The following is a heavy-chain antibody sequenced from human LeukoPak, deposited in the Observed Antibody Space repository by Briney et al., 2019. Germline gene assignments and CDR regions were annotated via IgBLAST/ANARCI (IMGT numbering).Heavy chain of an antibody. CDR1: GGSISSSSYY. CDR3: ATHRNYYDSSGYAFDY. Sequence: SETLSLTCTVSGGSISSSSYYWGWIRQPPGKGLEWIGSIYYSGSTYYNPSLKSRVTISVDTSKNQFSLKLSSVTAADTAVYYCATHRNYYDSSGYAFDYWGQGTLVTVSS. J-gene: IGHJ4*02. V-gene: IGHV4-39*01. CDR2: IYYSGST. D-gene: IGHD3-22*01.